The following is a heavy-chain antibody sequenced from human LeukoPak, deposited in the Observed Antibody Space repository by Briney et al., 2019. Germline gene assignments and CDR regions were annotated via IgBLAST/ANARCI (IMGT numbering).Heavy chain of an antibody. CDR3: AKDLGSSWYYYYYGMDV. CDR1: AITFSTYA. Sequence: PGGSLRLSCAASAITFSTYAMSWVRQAPGKGPECVSVISGSGGSTYYADSVKGRFTISRDNSKNTLYLQMNSLRAEDTAVYYCAKDLGSSWYYYYYGMDVWGQGTTVTVS. CDR2: ISGSGGST. D-gene: IGHD6-13*01. V-gene: IGHV3-23*01. J-gene: IGHJ6*02.